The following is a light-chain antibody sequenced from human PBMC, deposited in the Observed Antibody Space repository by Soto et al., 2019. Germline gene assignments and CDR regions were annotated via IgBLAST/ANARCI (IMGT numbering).Light chain of an antibody. Sequence: SVLTQSPGTLSLSPGERATLSCRASQTVSNIYLSWYQQKPGQAPRLLIYGASIRATGIPARFSGSRSGADFTLTISRLEPEDFAVYYCQQFDDYPPAFTFGQGTKLEI. CDR3: QQFDDYPPAFT. V-gene: IGKV3-20*01. CDR1: QTVSNIY. CDR2: GAS. J-gene: IGKJ2*01.